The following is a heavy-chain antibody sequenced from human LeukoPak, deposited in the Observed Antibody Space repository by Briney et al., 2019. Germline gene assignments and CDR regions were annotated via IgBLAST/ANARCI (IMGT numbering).Heavy chain of an antibody. CDR1: RFTFSSYV. CDR3: AKWQYGVGFDS. Sequence: GGSLRLSCAASRFTFSSYVMNWVRQAPGKGLEWVSAISGSDDKTYYADSVQGRFTISRDNSKNTLYLQMNSLRAEDTAVYYCAKWQYGVGFDSWGQGTLVTVFS. CDR2: ISGSDDKT. J-gene: IGHJ4*02. V-gene: IGHV3-23*01. D-gene: IGHD3-10*01.